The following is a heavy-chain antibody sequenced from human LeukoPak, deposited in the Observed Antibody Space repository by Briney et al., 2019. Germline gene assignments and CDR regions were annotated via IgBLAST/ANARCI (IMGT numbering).Heavy chain of an antibody. Sequence: AVKVSCKASGGTFSSYAISWVRQAPGQGLEWMGRIIPIFGTANYAQKFQGRVTITTDESTSTAYMELSSLRSEDTAVYYCAREPIYSGYGPDYYYYYYMDVWGKGTTVTVSS. CDR3: AREPIYSGYGPDYYYYYYMDV. CDR1: GGTFSSYA. J-gene: IGHJ6*03. V-gene: IGHV1-69*05. CDR2: IIPIFGTA. D-gene: IGHD5-12*01.